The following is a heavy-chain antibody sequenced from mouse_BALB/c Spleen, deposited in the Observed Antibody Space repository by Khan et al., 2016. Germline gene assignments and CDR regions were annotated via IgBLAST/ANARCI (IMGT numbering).Heavy chain of an antibody. CDR3: ARGDYYGSSYWCFDV. Sequence: QIQLVQSGPELKKPGETVKISCKASGYTFTNYGMNWVKQAPGKGLKWMGWINTYTGEPTYADDFKGRFAFSLETSASTAYLQINNLKNEDTATXFCARGDYYGSSYWCFDVWGAGTTVTVSS. J-gene: IGHJ1*01. V-gene: IGHV9-3-1*01. D-gene: IGHD1-1*01. CDR1: GYTFTNYG. CDR2: INTYTGEP.